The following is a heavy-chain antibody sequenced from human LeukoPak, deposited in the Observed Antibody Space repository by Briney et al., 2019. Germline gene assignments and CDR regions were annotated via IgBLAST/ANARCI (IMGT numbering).Heavy chain of an antibody. Sequence: ASVRVSFTASGYTFTGYYMHGVRQAPGQGLEWMGWINPNSGGTNYAQKFQGRVTMTRDTSISTAYMELSRLRSDDTAVYYCARVGGLSWYDSSGYFDYWGQGTLVTVSS. D-gene: IGHD3-22*01. CDR2: INPNSGGT. CDR1: GYTFTGYY. J-gene: IGHJ4*02. V-gene: IGHV1-2*02. CDR3: ARVGGLSWYDSSGYFDY.